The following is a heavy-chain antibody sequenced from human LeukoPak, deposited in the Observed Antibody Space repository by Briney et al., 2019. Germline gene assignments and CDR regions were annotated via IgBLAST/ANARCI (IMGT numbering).Heavy chain of an antibody. Sequence: SVKVSCKASGGTFSSYAISWVRQAPGQGLEWMGGIIPIFGTANYAQKFQGRVTITADKSTSTAYMELRSLRSDDTAVYYCATRSDSSSDAFDIWGQGTMVTVSS. V-gene: IGHV1-69*06. D-gene: IGHD6-6*01. CDR2: IIPIFGTA. CDR1: GGTFSSYA. CDR3: ATRSDSSSDAFDI. J-gene: IGHJ3*02.